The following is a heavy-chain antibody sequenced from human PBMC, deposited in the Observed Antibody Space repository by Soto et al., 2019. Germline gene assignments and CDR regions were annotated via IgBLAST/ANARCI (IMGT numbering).Heavy chain of an antibody. Sequence: ASVKVSCKASGYTFTSYGISWVRQAPGQGLEWMGWTSAYNGNTNYAQKLQGRVTMTTDTSTSTAYTELRSLRSDDTAVYYCARDIVATDYYYYGMDVWGQGTTVTVSS. J-gene: IGHJ6*02. V-gene: IGHV1-18*04. CDR2: TSAYNGNT. CDR1: GYTFTSYG. CDR3: ARDIVATDYYYYGMDV. D-gene: IGHD5-12*01.